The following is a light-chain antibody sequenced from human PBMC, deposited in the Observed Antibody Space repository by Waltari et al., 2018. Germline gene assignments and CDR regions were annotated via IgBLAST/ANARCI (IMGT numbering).Light chain of an antibody. Sequence: QSALTQPASVSGSPGQSITISCTGTSRDVGNYDWVSWYQNHPGKAPKVVIFYVSYRPSGVSNRLSGSKSGNPASLTISWLQAEDEADYYCTSYTSSHSLVFGTGTKVTVL. V-gene: IGLV2-14*03. CDR3: TSYTSSHSLV. J-gene: IGLJ1*01. CDR2: YVS. CDR1: SRDVGNYDW.